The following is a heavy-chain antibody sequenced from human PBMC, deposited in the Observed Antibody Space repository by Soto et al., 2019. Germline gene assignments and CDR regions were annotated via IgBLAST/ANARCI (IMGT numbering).Heavy chain of an antibody. CDR3: AGASYCSGGSCYSSPLGY. Sequence: QVQLVQSGAEVKKPGSSVKVSCKASGGTFSSYTISWVRQAPGQGLEWMGRIIPILGIANYAQKFQGRVTITADKSTSTDYMGLSSLRSEDTAVYYCAGASYCSGGSCYSSPLGYWGQGTLVTVSS. D-gene: IGHD2-15*01. J-gene: IGHJ4*02. V-gene: IGHV1-69*02. CDR2: IIPILGIA. CDR1: GGTFSSYT.